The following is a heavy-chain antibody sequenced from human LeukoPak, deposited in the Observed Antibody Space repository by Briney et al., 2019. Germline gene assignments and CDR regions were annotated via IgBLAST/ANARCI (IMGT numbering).Heavy chain of an antibody. D-gene: IGHD3-22*01. CDR3: ARDYYDSSGYEFDP. Sequence: ASVKVSCKASGGTFSSYAISWVRQAPGQGLEWMGRIIPILGIANYAQKFQGRVTITADKSTSTAYMELSSLRSEDTAVYYCARDYYDSSGYEFDPWGQGTLVTVSS. CDR1: GGTFSSYA. V-gene: IGHV1-69*04. J-gene: IGHJ5*02. CDR2: IIPILGIA.